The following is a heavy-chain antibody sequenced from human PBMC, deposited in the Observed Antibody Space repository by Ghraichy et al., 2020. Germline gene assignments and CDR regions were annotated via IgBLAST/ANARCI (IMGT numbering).Heavy chain of an antibody. CDR1: GFTFSSYW. V-gene: IGHV3-74*01. Sequence: SCAASGFTFSSYWMHWVRQAPGKGLVWVSRINSDGSSTSYADSVKGRFTISRDNAKNTLYLQMNSLRAEDTAVYYCARSGGSCSNCFYWGQGVLVTVSS. D-gene: IGHD2-2*01. CDR2: INSDGSST. J-gene: IGHJ4*02. CDR3: ARSGGSCSNCFY.